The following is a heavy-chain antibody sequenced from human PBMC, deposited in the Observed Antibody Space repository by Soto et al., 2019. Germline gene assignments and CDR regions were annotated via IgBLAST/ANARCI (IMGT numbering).Heavy chain of an antibody. CDR2: IIPIFGTA. V-gene: IGHV1-69*13. Sequence: GASVKVSCKASGGTFSSYAISWVRQAPGQGLEWMGGIIPIFGTANYTQKFKGRVTITADESTSTAYMELSSLRSEDTAVYYCARDFTRTYCGGDCHSYYYGMDVWGQGTTVTVSS. CDR3: ARDFTRTYCGGDCHSYYYGMDV. J-gene: IGHJ6*02. CDR1: GGTFSSYA. D-gene: IGHD2-21*02.